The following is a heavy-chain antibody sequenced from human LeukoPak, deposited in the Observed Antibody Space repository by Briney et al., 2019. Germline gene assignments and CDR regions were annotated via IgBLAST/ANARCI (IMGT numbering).Heavy chain of an antibody. CDR2: ISSSSYI. D-gene: IGHD3-9*01. V-gene: IGHV3-21*01. Sequence: GGSLRLSCAASGFTFSSYSMNWVRQAPGKGLEWVSSISSSSYIYYADSVKGRFTISRDNAKNSLYLQMNSLRAEDTAVYYCARVGNYDILTGYDYWGQGTLVTVSS. CDR3: ARVGNYDILTGYDY. CDR1: GFTFSSYS. J-gene: IGHJ4*02.